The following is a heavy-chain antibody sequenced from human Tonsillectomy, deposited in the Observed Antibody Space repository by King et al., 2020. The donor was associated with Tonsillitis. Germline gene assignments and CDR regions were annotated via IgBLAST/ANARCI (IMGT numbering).Heavy chain of an antibody. CDR1: GFTFSTYA. V-gene: IGHV3-64D*06. CDR2: ISSNGANT. D-gene: IGHD3-16*01. CDR3: VRGHRDTYFDY. Sequence: VQLVESGGGLVQPGGSLRLSCSASGFTFSTYAMHWVRRAPGKGLEYVSSISSNGANTYYADSVKGRLTISRDNSKNTLFLQMTSLRVEDTAVYYCVRGHRDTYFDYWGQGTLVTVSS. J-gene: IGHJ4*02.